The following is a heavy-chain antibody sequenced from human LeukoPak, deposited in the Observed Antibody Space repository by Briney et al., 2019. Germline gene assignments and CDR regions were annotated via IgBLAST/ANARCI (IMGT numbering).Heavy chain of an antibody. CDR2: ISGSGGST. D-gene: IGHD3-16*02. CDR3: TKFFLGRRDYVWESYRYLAFDI. V-gene: IGHV3-23*01. Sequence: GGSLRLSCAASGFTFSSYAMSWVRQAPGKGLEWVSAISGSGGSTYYADSVKGRFTISRDNSKNTLYLQMNSLKTEDTAVYYCTKFFLGRRDYVWESYRYLAFDIWGQGTMVTVSS. J-gene: IGHJ3*02. CDR1: GFTFSSYA.